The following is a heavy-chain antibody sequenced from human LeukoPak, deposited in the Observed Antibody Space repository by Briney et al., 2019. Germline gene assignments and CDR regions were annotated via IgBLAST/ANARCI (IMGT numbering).Heavy chain of an antibody. Sequence: GGSLRLSCAASGFTFSSYAMSWVRQAPGEGLEWVSAISGSGGSTCYADSVKGRFTISRDNSKNTLYLQMNSLRAEDTAVYYCAKDRDGYGGNSAYFDYWGQGTLVTVSS. J-gene: IGHJ4*02. D-gene: IGHD4-23*01. CDR3: AKDRDGYGGNSAYFDY. CDR2: ISGSGGST. CDR1: GFTFSSYA. V-gene: IGHV3-23*01.